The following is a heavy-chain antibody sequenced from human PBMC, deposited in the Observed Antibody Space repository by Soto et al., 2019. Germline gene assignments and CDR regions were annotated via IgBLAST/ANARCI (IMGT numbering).Heavy chain of an antibody. J-gene: IGHJ6*02. D-gene: IGHD6-19*01. CDR3: ASGYSSGWYSRYYYYGMDV. Sequence: QVQLQESGPGLVKPSQTLSLTCTVSGGSISSGGYYWSWIRQHPGKGLEWLGYIYYSGSTYYNPSLKSRVTISVDTSKNQFSLKLSSVTAADTAVYYCASGYSSGWYSRYYYYGMDVWGQGTTVTVSS. V-gene: IGHV4-31*03. CDR1: GGSISSGGYY. CDR2: IYYSGST.